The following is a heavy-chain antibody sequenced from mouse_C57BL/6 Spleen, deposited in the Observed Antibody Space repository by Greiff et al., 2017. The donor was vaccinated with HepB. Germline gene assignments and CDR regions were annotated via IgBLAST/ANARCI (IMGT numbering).Heavy chain of an antibody. J-gene: IGHJ1*03. CDR3: ARLGRGYDYDAWYFDV. V-gene: IGHV1-69*01. Sequence: QVQLQQSGAELVMPGASVKLSCKASGYTFTSYWMHWVKQRPGQGLEWIGEIDPSDSYTNYNQKFKGKSTLTVDKSSSTAYMQLSSLTSEDSAVYYCARLGRGYDYDAWYFDVWGTGTTVTVSS. CDR2: IDPSDSYT. D-gene: IGHD2-4*01. CDR1: GYTFTSYW.